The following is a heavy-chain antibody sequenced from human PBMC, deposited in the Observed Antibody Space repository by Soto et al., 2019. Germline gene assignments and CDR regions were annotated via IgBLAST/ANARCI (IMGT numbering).Heavy chain of an antibody. J-gene: IGHJ4*02. CDR1: GGSISSYY. V-gene: IGHV4-59*08. CDR2: IYYSGST. Sequence: SETLSLTCTVSGGSISSYYWSWIRQPPGKGLEWIGYIYYSGSTNYNPSLKSRVTISVDTSKNQFSLELSSVTAADTAVYYCARRYGPGFDYWGQGTLVTVSS. D-gene: IGHD4-17*01. CDR3: ARRYGPGFDY.